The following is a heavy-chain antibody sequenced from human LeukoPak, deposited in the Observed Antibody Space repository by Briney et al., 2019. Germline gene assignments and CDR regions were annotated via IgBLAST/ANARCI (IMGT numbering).Heavy chain of an antibody. V-gene: IGHV1-69*04. J-gene: IGHJ4*02. CDR3: AREYSNSGWGIDY. Sequence: SVTVSFKASVGTFISYAISWVRQAPGQGLEWMGRIIPILGIANYAQKFQGRVTITADKSTSTAYMELSSLRSEDTAVYYCAREYSNSGWGIDYWGQGTLVTVSS. D-gene: IGHD4-11*01. CDR2: IIPILGIA. CDR1: VGTFISYA.